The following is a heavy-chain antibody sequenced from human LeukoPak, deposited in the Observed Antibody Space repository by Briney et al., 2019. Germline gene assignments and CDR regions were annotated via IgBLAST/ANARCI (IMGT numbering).Heavy chain of an antibody. CDR3: ARDRGGKGSAIFY. V-gene: IGHV1-18*01. CDR2: IRPHSRET. CDR1: GYNFPSYG. Sequence: ASVKLSCKASGYNFPSYGINWVRQAPGQGLEWMGWIRPHSRETNSAQSFQDRVTMTRDTSTTTPYMQMRSLRFDDTAAYYCARDRGGKGSAIFYWGQGSLVTVSS. J-gene: IGHJ4*02. D-gene: IGHD2-2*01.